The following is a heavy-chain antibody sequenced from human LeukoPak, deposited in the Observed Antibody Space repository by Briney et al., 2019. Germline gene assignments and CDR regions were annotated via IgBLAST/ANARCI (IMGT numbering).Heavy chain of an antibody. J-gene: IGHJ6*03. Sequence: GGSLRLSCAASGFTFSSYAMSWVRQAPGKGLGWVSAISGSGGSTYYADSVKGRFTIPRDNSKNTLYLQMNSLRAEDTAVYYCAKTPQQWLVRYYYYYMDVWGKGTTVTVSS. CDR2: ISGSGGST. CDR3: AKTPQQWLVRYYYYYMDV. D-gene: IGHD6-19*01. V-gene: IGHV3-23*01. CDR1: GFTFSSYA.